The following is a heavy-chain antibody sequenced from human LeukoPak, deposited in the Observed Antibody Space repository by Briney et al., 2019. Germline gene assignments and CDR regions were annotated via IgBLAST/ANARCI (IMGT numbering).Heavy chain of an antibody. CDR2: ISAYNGNT. V-gene: IGHV1-18*01. D-gene: IGHD6-13*01. CDR3: ARDRIAAAGTVDYFDY. J-gene: IGHJ4*02. Sequence: ASVKVSCKASGYTFTNYGISWVRQAPGQGLEWMGWISAYNGNTNYAQKLQGRVTMTTDTSTSTAYMELRSLRSDDTAVYYCARDRIAAAGTVDYFDYWGQGTLVTVSS. CDR1: GYTFTNYG.